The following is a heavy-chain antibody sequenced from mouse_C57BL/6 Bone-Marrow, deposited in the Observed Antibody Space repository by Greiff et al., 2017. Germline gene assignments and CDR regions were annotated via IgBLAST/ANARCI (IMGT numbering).Heavy chain of an antibody. Sequence: VMLVESGPGLVQPSQSLSITCTVSGFSLTSYGVHWVRQSPGKGLEWLGVIWSGGSTDYNAAFISRLSISKDNSKSQVFFKMNSLQADDTAIYYCARNDGSRCAMDYWGQGTSVTVSS. J-gene: IGHJ4*01. CDR3: ARNDGSRCAMDY. CDR1: GFSLTSYG. V-gene: IGHV2-2*01. CDR2: IWSGGST. D-gene: IGHD1-1*01.